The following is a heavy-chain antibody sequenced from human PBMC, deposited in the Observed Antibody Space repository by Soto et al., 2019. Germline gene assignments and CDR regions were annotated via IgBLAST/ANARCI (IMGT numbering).Heavy chain of an antibody. D-gene: IGHD4-17*01. Sequence: ASVKVSCKASGYTFTGYYIHWVRQAPGQGLEWMGWINPNNGGTNYAQKFQGRVTMTRDTSISTAYMELSRLRSDDTAIYYCVRDMAYGDYLTGLYWGPGTLVTVSS. V-gene: IGHV1-2*02. CDR2: INPNNGGT. CDR1: GYTFTGYY. CDR3: VRDMAYGDYLTGLY. J-gene: IGHJ4*02.